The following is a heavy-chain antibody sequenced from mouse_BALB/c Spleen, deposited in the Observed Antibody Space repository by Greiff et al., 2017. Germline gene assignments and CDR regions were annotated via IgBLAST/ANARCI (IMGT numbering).Heavy chain of an antibody. CDR2: INPYNGAT. CDR3: TRYGNYRVAMDY. Sequence: VQLQQSGPELVKPGASVKISCKASGYSFTGYYMHWVKQSHVKSLEWIGRINPYNGATSYNQNFKDKATLTVDKSSSTAYMQLSSPTSEDSAVYYCTRYGNYRVAMDYWGQGTSVTVSS. J-gene: IGHJ4*01. CDR1: GYSFTGYY. V-gene: IGHV1-42*01. D-gene: IGHD2-1*01.